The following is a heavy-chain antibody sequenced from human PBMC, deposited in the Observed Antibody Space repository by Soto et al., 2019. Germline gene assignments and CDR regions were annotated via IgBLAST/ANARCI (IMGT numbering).Heavy chain of an antibody. CDR1: GFTFSSYA. Sequence: EVQLLDSGGGLVQPGGSLRLSCAASGFTFSSYAVSWVRQAPGKGLEWVSGISGSGGTTYYADSVKGRFTISRDNSKNTLYLQMNSLRAEDTAVYYCAKVGYYDSPFDYWGQGTLVTVSS. CDR3: AKVGYYDSPFDY. J-gene: IGHJ4*02. CDR2: ISGSGGTT. D-gene: IGHD3-22*01. V-gene: IGHV3-23*01.